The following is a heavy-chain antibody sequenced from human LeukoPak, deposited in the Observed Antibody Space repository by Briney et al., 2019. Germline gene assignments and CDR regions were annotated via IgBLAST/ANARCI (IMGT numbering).Heavy chain of an antibody. CDR2: ISSGSSYI. J-gene: IGHJ4*02. CDR3: ARDMIPGGYSYGYKVENPPDY. CDR1: GFTFNTYS. D-gene: IGHD5-18*01. V-gene: IGHV3-21*01. Sequence: KSGGSLRLSCAASGFTFNTYSMNWVRQAPGKGLEWVSSISSGSSYIYYADSVKGRFTISRDNAKNSLYLQMNSLRAEDTAVYYCARDMIPGGYSYGYKVENPPDYWGQGTLVTVSS.